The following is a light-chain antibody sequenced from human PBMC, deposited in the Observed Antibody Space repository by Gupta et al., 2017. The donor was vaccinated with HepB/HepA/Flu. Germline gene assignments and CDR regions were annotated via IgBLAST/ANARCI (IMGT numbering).Light chain of an antibody. CDR2: DAS. CDR1: QSVGTY. J-gene: IGKJ3*01. Sequence: EIVLTQSPGTLSLSPGERATLSCRASQSVGTYLAWYQQKPGQAPRLLIFDASSRITGIPDRFIGSGSGTDFTLTISRLEPEDFAVYYCQQYGRSLFFGPRTKLHIK. V-gene: IGKV3-20*01. CDR3: QQYGRSLF.